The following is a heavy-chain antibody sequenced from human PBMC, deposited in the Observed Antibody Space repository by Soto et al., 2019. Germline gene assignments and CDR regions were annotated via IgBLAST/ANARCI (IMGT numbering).Heavy chain of an antibody. CDR2: ISAYNGNT. CDR3: ARAPRSIEARRFDY. Sequence: QVQLVQSGAEVKKPGASVKVSCKASGYTFTSYVISFVRQAPGQGLEWMGWISAYNGNTNYAQKLQVRVTMTTDTSTSTAYMELRSLRPDATAVYYCARAPRSIEARRFDYWGQGTLVTVSS. J-gene: IGHJ4*02. V-gene: IGHV1-18*04. D-gene: IGHD6-6*01. CDR1: GYTFTSYV.